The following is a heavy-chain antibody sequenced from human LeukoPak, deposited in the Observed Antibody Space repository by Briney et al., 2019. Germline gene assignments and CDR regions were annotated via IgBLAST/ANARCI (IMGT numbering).Heavy chain of an antibody. CDR2: MNPNSGNT. CDR3: ARLITIFGVVSYYYMDV. V-gene: IGHV1-8*03. J-gene: IGHJ6*03. D-gene: IGHD3-3*01. CDR1: RYTFTSYD. Sequence: ASVKVSCKASRYTFTSYDINWVRQATGQGLEWMGWMNPNSGNTGYAQKFQGRVTITRNTSISTAYMELSSLRSEDTAVYYCARLITIFGVVSYYYMDVWGKGTSVTVSS.